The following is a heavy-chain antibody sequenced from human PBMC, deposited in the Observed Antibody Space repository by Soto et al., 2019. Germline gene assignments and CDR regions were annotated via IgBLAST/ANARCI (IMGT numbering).Heavy chain of an antibody. V-gene: IGHV4-59*08. J-gene: IGHJ3*02. CDR2: IHYTGTT. CDR3: AAQSTSVAFDI. Sequence: QVQLQESGPGMVKPSETLSLTCSVSGGSIRSYYWSWIRQPPGKGLEWIAYIHYTGTTDYNPSLESRVTISIDTSENQFSLKVTSATAADTAVYYCAAQSTSVAFDIWGHGTVVTVSS. CDR1: GGSIRSYY. D-gene: IGHD4-17*01.